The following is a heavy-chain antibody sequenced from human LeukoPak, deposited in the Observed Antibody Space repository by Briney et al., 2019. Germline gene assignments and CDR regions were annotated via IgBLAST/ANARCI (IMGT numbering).Heavy chain of an antibody. CDR3: ARFDFWSGFLDY. CDR1: GGSFSGYY. Sequence: SETLSLTCAVYGGSFSGYYWSWIRQPPGKGLEWIGEINHSGSTNHNPSLKSRVTISVDTSKNQFSLKLSSVTAADTAVYYCARFDFWSGFLDYWGQGTLVTVSS. D-gene: IGHD3-3*01. J-gene: IGHJ4*02. CDR2: INHSGST. V-gene: IGHV4-34*01.